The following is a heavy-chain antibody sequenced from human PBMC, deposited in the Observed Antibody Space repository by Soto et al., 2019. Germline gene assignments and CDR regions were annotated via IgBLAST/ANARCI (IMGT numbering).Heavy chain of an antibody. D-gene: IGHD3-10*01. CDR3: AKDHYGGGEFRPFDY. CDR2: FDPEDGET. CDR1: GYTLTELS. J-gene: IGHJ4*02. V-gene: IGHV1-24*01. Sequence: ASVKVSCKVSGYTLTELSMHWVRQAPGKGLEWMGGFDPEDGETIYAQKFQGRVTMTEDTSTDTAYMELSSLRSEDTAVYYCAKDHYGGGEFRPFDYWGQGTLVTVSS.